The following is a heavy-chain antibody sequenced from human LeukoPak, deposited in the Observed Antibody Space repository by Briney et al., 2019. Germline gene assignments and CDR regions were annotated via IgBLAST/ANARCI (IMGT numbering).Heavy chain of an antibody. V-gene: IGHV1-8*01. J-gene: IGHJ4*02. CDR2: MNPNSGNT. D-gene: IGHD6-19*01. Sequence: ASVKVSCKVSGYTLTELSMHWVRQAPGKGLEWMGWMNPNSGNTGYAQKFQGRVTMTRNTSISTAYMELSSLRSEDTAVYYCARVAAYSSGWYLSDPPDYWGQGTLVTVSS. CDR1: GYTLTELS. CDR3: ARVAAYSSGWYLSDPPDY.